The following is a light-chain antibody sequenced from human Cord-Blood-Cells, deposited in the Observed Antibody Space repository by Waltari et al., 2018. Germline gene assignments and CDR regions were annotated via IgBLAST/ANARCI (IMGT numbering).Light chain of an antibody. CDR1: SSDVGGYKY. J-gene: IGLJ1*01. Sequence: QSALTQPASVSGSPGQSITLSCTGTSSDVGGYKYVSWYQQHPGNAPKLMIYEVSNRPSGVSNRFSGSKSGNTASLTISGLQAEDEADYYCSSYTSSSSYVFGTGTKVTVL. V-gene: IGLV2-14*01. CDR3: SSYTSSSSYV. CDR2: EVS.